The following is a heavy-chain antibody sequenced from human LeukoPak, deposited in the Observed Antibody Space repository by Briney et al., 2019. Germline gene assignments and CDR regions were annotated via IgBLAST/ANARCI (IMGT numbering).Heavy chain of an antibody. CDR3: AKDATNYYYGSGYGMDV. D-gene: IGHD3-10*01. CDR2: ISWNSGSI. CDR1: GFTFDDYA. Sequence: GGSLRLSCAASGFTFDDYAMHWVRQAPGKGLEWVSGISWNSGSIGYADSVKGRFTISRDNAKNSLYLQMNSLRAEDTALYYCAKDATNYYYGSGYGMDVWGQGTTVTVSS. J-gene: IGHJ6*02. V-gene: IGHV3-9*01.